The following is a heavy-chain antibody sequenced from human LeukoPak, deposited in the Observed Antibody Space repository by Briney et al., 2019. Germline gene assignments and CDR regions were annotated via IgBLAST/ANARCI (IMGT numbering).Heavy chain of an antibody. CDR2: IYYSGST. CDR1: GGSISSYY. J-gene: IGHJ4*02. CDR3: ARVEGMYSVHLDF. Sequence: PSETLSLTCTVSGGSISSYYWSWIRQPPGKGLEWIGYIYYSGSTNYNPSLKSRVTISVDTSKNQFSLKLSSVTAADTAVYYCARVEGMYSVHLDFWGQGTLVTVSS. D-gene: IGHD2-15*01. V-gene: IGHV4-59*01.